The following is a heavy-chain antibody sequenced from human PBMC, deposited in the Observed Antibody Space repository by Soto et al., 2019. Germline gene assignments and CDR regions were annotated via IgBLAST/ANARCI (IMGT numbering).Heavy chain of an antibody. Sequence: GGSLRLSCAASGFTFSSYSMNWVRQAPGKGLEWVSYISSSSSTIYYADSVKGRFTISRDNAKNSLYLQMNSLRAEDTAVYYCARGGYKEPFDYWGQGTLVTVSS. CDR1: GFTFSSYS. D-gene: IGHD5-12*01. J-gene: IGHJ4*02. CDR2: ISSSSSTI. V-gene: IGHV3-48*01. CDR3: ARGGYKEPFDY.